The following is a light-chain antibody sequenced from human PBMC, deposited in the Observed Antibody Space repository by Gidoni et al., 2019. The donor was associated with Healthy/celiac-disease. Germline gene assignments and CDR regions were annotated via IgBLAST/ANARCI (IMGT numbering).Light chain of an antibody. J-gene: IGLJ2*01. Sequence: SSELTQDPAVSVALGQTVRITCQGDSLRSYYASWYQQKPGQAPVLVIYGKNNRPPGIPDRFSGSSSGNTASLTITGAQAEDEADYYCNSRDSSGTRVFGGGTKLTVL. CDR1: SLRSYY. V-gene: IGLV3-19*01. CDR2: GKN. CDR3: NSRDSSGTRV.